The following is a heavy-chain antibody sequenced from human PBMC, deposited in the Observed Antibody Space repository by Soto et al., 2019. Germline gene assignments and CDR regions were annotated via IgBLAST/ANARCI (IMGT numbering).Heavy chain of an antibody. V-gene: IGHV3-20*01. CDR1: GFTFDDYG. J-gene: IGHJ3*02. Sequence: EVQLVESGGSVVRPGGSLRLSCAASGFTFDDYGLTWVRQAPGKGLEWLSAMNWNGGSTAYADSVKGRFTISRDNAKNSLYLKMNSLRAEDTAVYHCARETLYTSGSVGASDIWGQGTMVTVSS. CDR3: ARETLYTSGSVGASDI. D-gene: IGHD3-10*01. CDR2: MNWNGGST.